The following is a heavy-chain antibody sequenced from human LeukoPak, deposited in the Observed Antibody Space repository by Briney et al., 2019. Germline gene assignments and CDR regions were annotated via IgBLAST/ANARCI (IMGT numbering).Heavy chain of an antibody. V-gene: IGHV3-53*01. CDR1: GLTFSRHY. CDR2: MSTGGST. D-gene: IGHD3-22*01. Sequence: GGSLRLPCVASGLTFSRHYMTWVRQAPGKGLEWLSVMSTGGSTNYSDSVKGGFTISRDNSKNILYLQMNSLRAEDTAVYYCARDDYYYSSGLDYWGQGTLVTVSS. J-gene: IGHJ4*02. CDR3: ARDDYYYSSGLDY.